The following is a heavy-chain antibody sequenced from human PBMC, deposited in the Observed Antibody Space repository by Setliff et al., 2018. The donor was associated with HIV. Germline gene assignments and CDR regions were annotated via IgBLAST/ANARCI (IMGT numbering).Heavy chain of an antibody. CDR1: RGSISTYY. CDR3: ARHDFWSGYHNWFDP. J-gene: IGHJ5*02. CDR2: IYTSGST. Sequence: SETLSLTCTVSRGSISTYYWNWIRQPAGKGLEWIGRIYTSGSTKYNPSLKSRVTMSVDTSKNQFSLRLRSVTAADTAMYYCARHDFWSGYHNWFDPWGQGTLVTVSS. V-gene: IGHV4-4*07. D-gene: IGHD3-3*01.